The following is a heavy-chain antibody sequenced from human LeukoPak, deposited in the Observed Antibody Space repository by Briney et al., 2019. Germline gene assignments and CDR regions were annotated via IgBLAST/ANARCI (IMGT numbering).Heavy chain of an antibody. CDR1: GYTFDTYG. J-gene: IGHJ5*02. D-gene: IGHD4-23*01. V-gene: IGHV1-18*01. CDR2: ISAYNGNT. CDR3: ARTSVALWGEHWIDP. Sequence: ASVRVSCKASGYTFDTYGFSWVRQAPGQRLEWMGWISAYNGNTNYAQKFQGRVTLTTDTSTSTAYMELRSLRSDDTAVYYCARTSVALWGEHWIDPWGQGTLVTVSS.